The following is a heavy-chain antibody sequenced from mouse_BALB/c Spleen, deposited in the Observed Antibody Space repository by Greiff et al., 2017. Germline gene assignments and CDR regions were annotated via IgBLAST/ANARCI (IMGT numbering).Heavy chain of an antibody. CDR1: GFAFSSYD. J-gene: IGHJ2*01. CDR3: ARSYGYYFDY. CDR2: ISSGGGST. Sequence: EVQGVESGGGLVKPGGSLKLSCAASGFAFSSYDMSWVRQTPEKRLEWVAYISSGGGSTYYPDTVKGRFTISRDNAKNTLYLQMSSLKSEDTAMYYCARSYGYYFDYWGQGTTLTVSS. D-gene: IGHD2-2*01. V-gene: IGHV5-12-1*01.